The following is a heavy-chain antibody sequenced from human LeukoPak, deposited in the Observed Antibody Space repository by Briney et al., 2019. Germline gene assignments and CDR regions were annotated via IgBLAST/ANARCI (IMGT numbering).Heavy chain of an antibody. J-gene: IGHJ4*02. D-gene: IGHD3-16*01. CDR2: IYSSGST. CDR1: GGSISSSYYY. V-gene: IGHV4-39*07. Sequence: PSETLSLTCTVSGGSISSSYYYWGWIRQPPGKGLEWVGSIYSSGSTYYNPSLKSRVTISVDTSKNQFSLKLSSVTAADTAVYYCARTPPSGGWLDYWGQGTLVTVSS. CDR3: ARTPPSGGWLDY.